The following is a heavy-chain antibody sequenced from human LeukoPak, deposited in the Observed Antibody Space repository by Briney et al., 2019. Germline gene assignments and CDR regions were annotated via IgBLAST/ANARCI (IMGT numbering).Heavy chain of an antibody. CDR1: GFTFSSYS. CDR3: ARGGFGELPDMDV. Sequence: PGGSLRLSCAASGFTFSSYSMNWVRQAPGKGLEWVSYISSSSSTIYYADSVKGRFTISRDNAKNSLYLQMSSLRAEDTAVYYCARGGFGELPDMDVWGKGTTVTVSS. CDR2: ISSSSSTI. J-gene: IGHJ6*03. D-gene: IGHD3-10*01. V-gene: IGHV3-48*01.